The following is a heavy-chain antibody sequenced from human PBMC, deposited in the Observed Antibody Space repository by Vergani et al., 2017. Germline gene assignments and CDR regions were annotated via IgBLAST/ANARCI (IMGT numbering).Heavy chain of an antibody. Sequence: QVQLVQSGAAVKKPGASVKVSCKASGYTFTSDDINWVRQATGQGLEWMGWMNPISGNTGYAQNLQGRLTITRDTSVNTAYMELSSLTSDDTAVYFCARVAPSNSEVTPTAFDVWGQGTMVTVSS. CDR1: GYTFTSDD. CDR2: MNPISGNT. J-gene: IGHJ3*01. D-gene: IGHD1-1*01. V-gene: IGHV1-8*03. CDR3: ARVAPSNSEVTPTAFDV.